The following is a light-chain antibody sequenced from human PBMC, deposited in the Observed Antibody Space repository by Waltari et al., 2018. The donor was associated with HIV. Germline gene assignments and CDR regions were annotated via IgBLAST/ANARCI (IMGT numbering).Light chain of an antibody. CDR3: QLFGTSPRLT. J-gene: IGKJ4*01. CDR2: GAS. V-gene: IGKV3-20*01. Sequence: ETVLTQSPGTLSLSPGERATLSCRASQNVGSTYLTWYHKKPGQAPRLLIYGASTRATGMPDRVSGSGSGTDFTLSISRLEPEDFAVDYCQLFGTSPRLTFGGGTKVEIK. CDR1: QNVGSTY.